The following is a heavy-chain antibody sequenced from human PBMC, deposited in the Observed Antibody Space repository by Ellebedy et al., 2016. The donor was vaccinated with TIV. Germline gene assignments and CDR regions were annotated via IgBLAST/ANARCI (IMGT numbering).Heavy chain of an antibody. V-gene: IGHV1-3*01. J-gene: IGHJ4*02. CDR3: ARAIIVGIAVAGTGDFDY. Sequence: KFQGRVTITRDTSASTAYMELSSLRSEDTAVYYCARAIIVGIAVAGTGDFDYWGQGTLVTVSS. D-gene: IGHD6-19*01.